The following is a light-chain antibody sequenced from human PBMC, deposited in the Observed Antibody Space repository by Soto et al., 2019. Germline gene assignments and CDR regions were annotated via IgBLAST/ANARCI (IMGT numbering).Light chain of an antibody. V-gene: IGLV3-21*04. J-gene: IGLJ2*01. CDR3: QVRASKGG. CDR1: NIGSKG. Sequence: SSELTQPPSVSVAPGKTARITCGGNNIGSKGVHWYQQKPGQAPVLVIYFDRERPSGIPERFTGSNSGNTATLTISRVEAGEEADYYCQVRASKGGFGGGTQLTVL. CDR2: FDR.